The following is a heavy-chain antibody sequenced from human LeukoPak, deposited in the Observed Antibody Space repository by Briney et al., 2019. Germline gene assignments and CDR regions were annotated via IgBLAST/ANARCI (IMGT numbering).Heavy chain of an antibody. CDR3: ARGQHLASN. D-gene: IGHD6-13*01. CDR2: INPTMCGT. CDR1: GYTFTGYY. V-gene: IGHV1-2*02. J-gene: IGHJ4*02. Sequence: ASVTVSCKASGYTFTGYYIYWVRPAPGQGLEWMGWINPTMCGTNYVQKFQGRVTMTREMSISTAYMELSRLRSDDTAVYYCARGQHLASNWGQGTLVTVSS.